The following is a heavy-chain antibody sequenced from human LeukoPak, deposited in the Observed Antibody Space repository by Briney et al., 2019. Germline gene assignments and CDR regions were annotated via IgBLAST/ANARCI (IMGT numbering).Heavy chain of an antibody. CDR2: ISSSGSTI. CDR3: VNPGWYYDSSGYSYYYGMDV. CDR1: GFTFSSYE. D-gene: IGHD3-22*01. V-gene: IGHV3-48*03. J-gene: IGHJ6*02. Sequence: PGGSLRLSCAASGFTFSSYEMNWVRQAPGKGLEWVSYISSSGSTIYYADSVKGRFTISRDNAKNSLYLQMSSLRPDDTAVYYCVNPGWYYDSSGYSYYYGMDVWGQGTTVTVSS.